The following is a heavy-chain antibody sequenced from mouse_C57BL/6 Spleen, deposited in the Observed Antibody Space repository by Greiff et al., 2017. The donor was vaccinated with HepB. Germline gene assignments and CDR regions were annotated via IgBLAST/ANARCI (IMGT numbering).Heavy chain of an antibody. V-gene: IGHV1-42*01. CDR1: GYSFTGYY. CDR2: INPSTGGT. D-gene: IGHD2-1*01. CDR3: ARGGNSWYFDV. J-gene: IGHJ1*03. Sequence: VQLQQSGPELVKPGASVKISCKASGYSFTGYYMNWVKQSPEKSLEWIGEINPSTGGTTYNQKFKAKATLTVDKSSSTAYMQLKSLTSEDSAVYYCARGGNSWYFDVWGTGTTVTVSS.